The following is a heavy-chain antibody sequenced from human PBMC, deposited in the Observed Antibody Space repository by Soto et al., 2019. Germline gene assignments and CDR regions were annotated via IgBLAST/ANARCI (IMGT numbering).Heavy chain of an antibody. V-gene: IGHV3-7*01. J-gene: IGHJ4*02. CDR3: ARDKVQGDSHFDY. D-gene: IGHD2-21*02. Sequence: PGGSLRLSCAASGFTFTNYWMSWVRQAPGRGLEWVANIKQDGGEMYYVDSVKGRFTISRDNAKNSLYLEMNSLRGEDTAVYYCARDKVQGDSHFDYWSQGTLVTVSS. CDR1: GFTFTNYW. CDR2: IKQDGGEM.